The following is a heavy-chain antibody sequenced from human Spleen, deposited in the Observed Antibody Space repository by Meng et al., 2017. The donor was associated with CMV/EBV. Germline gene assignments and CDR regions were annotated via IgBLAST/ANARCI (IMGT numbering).Heavy chain of an antibody. CDR1: GLTFDSYE. J-gene: IGHJ4*02. D-gene: IGHD6-25*01. CDR3: AKGCSGASGYFDY. Sequence: GESLKISCAASGLTFDSYEMKWVRQAPGKGLEWRSYISSTGSTIYYADSVKGRFTISRDNPRNSLYLQTNSVRAEDPAVYYCAKGCSGASGYFDYWGQGTLVTVSS. V-gene: IGHV3-48*03. CDR2: ISSTGSTI.